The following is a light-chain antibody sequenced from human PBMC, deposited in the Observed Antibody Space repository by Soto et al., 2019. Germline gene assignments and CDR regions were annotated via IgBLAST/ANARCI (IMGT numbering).Light chain of an antibody. CDR1: QSVSSN. CDR3: QQYNNWPPVT. Sequence: EIVMTQSPATLSVSPGERATLSCRASQSVSSNLAWYQQKPGQAPRLLIYGASTRATGIPARFSGSGSGTEFAFTISSLQSEDFAVYYCQQYNNWPPVTFGQGTRLEIK. V-gene: IGKV3D-15*01. J-gene: IGKJ5*01. CDR2: GAS.